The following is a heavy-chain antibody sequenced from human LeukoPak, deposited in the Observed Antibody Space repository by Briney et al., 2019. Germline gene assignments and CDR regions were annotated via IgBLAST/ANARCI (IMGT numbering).Heavy chain of an antibody. V-gene: IGHV4-4*07. CDR1: GGSIQTYF. Sequence: SETLSLTCSVSGGSIQTYFWSWIRWPAGKGLEWIGRTHSSGSTTYNPSLKSRVSMSVDPSKNQFSLKIDSVTASDTAVYYCARDRLMGHIDSKYGVDVWGQGTTVTVSS. CDR2: THSSGST. CDR3: ARDRLMGHIDSKYGVDV. D-gene: IGHD2-21*01. J-gene: IGHJ6*02.